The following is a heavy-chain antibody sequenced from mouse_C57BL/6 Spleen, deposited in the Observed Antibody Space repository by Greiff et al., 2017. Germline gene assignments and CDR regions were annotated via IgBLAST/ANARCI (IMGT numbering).Heavy chain of an antibody. CDR2: INPSNGGT. J-gene: IGHJ3*01. CDR3: ARSYYPDGWFAY. V-gene: IGHV1-53*01. CDR1: GYTFTSYW. Sequence: VQLQQPGTELVKPGASVKLSCKASGYTFTSYWMHWVKQRPGQGLEWIGNINPSNGGTNSNEKFKSKATLTVDKSSSTAYMQLSSLTSGDSAVYYCARSYYPDGWFAYWGQGTLVTVSA. D-gene: IGHD1-1*01.